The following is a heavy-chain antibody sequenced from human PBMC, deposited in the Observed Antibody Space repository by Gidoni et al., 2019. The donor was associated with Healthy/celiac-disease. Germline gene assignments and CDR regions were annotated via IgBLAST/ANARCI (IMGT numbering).Heavy chain of an antibody. V-gene: IGHV3-43*02. CDR1: GFTFADYA. Sequence: EVQLVEPGGGVVQPGGSLRLYCAAPGFTFADYAMHLVLPAPGKGLECVSLISGDGGSTYYADSVKGRFTISRDNSKNSLDLQMNSLRTEDTALYYCAKDQSIAVAGTQLLPDYWGQGTLVTVSS. D-gene: IGHD6-19*01. CDR2: ISGDGGST. J-gene: IGHJ4*02. CDR3: AKDQSIAVAGTQLLPDY.